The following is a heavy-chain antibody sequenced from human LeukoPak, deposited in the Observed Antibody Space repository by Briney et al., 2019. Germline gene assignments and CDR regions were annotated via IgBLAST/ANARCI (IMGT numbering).Heavy chain of an antibody. D-gene: IGHD2-21*01. CDR3: ARDFYSGADCFDP. V-gene: IGHV1-18*01. Sequence: ASVKVSCKASGYSFASHGLSWVRQAPGQGLEWMGWISTSNGRTYYAQKFQDRVTMTTETSTSSAYMELTSLKYDDTAFYYCARDFYSGADCFDPWGQGTLVTVSS. J-gene: IGHJ5*02. CDR2: ISTSNGRT. CDR1: GYSFASHG.